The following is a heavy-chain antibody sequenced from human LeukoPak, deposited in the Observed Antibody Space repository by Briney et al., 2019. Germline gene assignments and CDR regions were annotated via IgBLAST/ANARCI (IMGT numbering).Heavy chain of an antibody. CDR3: ARVHYYDSSGYYA. Sequence: KPGGSLRLSCAASGFTFSSYNMNWVRQAPGKGLEWVSSISSSSSYIYYADSVKGRFTISRDNAKNSLYLQMNSLRAEDTAVYYCARVHYYDSSGYYAWGQGTLVTVPS. J-gene: IGHJ5*02. D-gene: IGHD3-22*01. CDR2: ISSSSSYI. V-gene: IGHV3-21*01. CDR1: GFTFSSYN.